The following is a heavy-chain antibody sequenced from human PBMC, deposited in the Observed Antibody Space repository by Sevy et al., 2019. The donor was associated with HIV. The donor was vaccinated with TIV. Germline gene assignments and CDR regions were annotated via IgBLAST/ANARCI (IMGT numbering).Heavy chain of an antibody. V-gene: IGHV3-74*01. D-gene: IGHD6-13*01. J-gene: IGHJ6*02. CDR1: GFTFSSYW. CDR3: ARAGIAAAGTYYYYYGMDV. CDR2: INSDGSST. Sequence: GGSLRLSCAASGFTFSSYWMHWVRQAPGKGLVWVSRINSDGSSTSYADSVKGRFTISRDNAKNTLYLQMNSLRAEDTAVYYCARAGIAAAGTYYYYYGMDVWGQGTTVTVSS.